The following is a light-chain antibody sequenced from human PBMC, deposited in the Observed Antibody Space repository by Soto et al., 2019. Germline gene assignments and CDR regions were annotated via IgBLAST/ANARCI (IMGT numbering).Light chain of an antibody. CDR3: QQYNTYPPERT. V-gene: IGKV1-5*01. J-gene: IGKJ1*01. Sequence: DIQMTQSPSTLSAVVGDRVTITCRASQSIGRWLAWYQQKPGKAPKLLIYDASSLESGVPSRFSGSGSGTEFTLTISSLQPDDFATYYCQQYNTYPPERTFGQGTKVEVK. CDR2: DAS. CDR1: QSIGRW.